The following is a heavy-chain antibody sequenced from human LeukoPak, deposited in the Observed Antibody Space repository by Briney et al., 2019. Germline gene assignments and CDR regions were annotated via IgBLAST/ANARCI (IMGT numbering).Heavy chain of an antibody. J-gene: IGHJ4*02. CDR3: ATIGPLLSNDY. CDR1: GYTFTGYF. Sequence: ASVKVSCKASGYTFTGYFMHWVRQAPGQGLEWMGWINPSGGSTSYAQKFQGRVTMTRDTSTSTVYMELSSLRSEDTAVYYCATIGPLLSNDYWGQGTLVTVSS. V-gene: IGHV1-46*01. D-gene: IGHD3-10*01. CDR2: INPSGGST.